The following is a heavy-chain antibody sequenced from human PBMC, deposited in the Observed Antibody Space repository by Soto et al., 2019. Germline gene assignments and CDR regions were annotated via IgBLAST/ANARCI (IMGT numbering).Heavy chain of an antibody. CDR1: GASISNYY. CDR3: ARVGGPGGY. J-gene: IGHJ4*02. CDR2: IYYSGSP. D-gene: IGHD3-10*01. Sequence: SETLSLTCTVSGASISNYYWTWVRQPPGKGLEWIGYIYYSGSPNYNPSLKSRVTISVDTSKNQLSLKLSSVTAADTAVYYCARVGGPGGYWGQGTLVTVSS. V-gene: IGHV4-59*01.